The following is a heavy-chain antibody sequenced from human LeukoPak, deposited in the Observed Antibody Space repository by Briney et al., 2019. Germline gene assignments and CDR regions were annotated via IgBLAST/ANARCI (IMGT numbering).Heavy chain of an antibody. CDR1: GFTVGSNY. CDR2: IYSGGST. CDR3: ARADLFYSPYGMDV. Sequence: GGSLRLSCAASGFTVGSNYMSWVRQAPGKGLEWVSVIYSGGSTYYADSVKGRFTISRDNSKNTLYLQMNSLRAEDTAVYYCARADLFYSPYGMDVWGQGTTVTVSS. V-gene: IGHV3-53*01. D-gene: IGHD2/OR15-2a*01. J-gene: IGHJ6*02.